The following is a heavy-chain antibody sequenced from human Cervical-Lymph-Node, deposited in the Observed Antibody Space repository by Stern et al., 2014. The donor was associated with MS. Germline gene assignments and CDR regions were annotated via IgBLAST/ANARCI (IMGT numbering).Heavy chain of an antibody. CDR1: GGSISTYR. Sequence: VQLVESGPRLVKPSETLSLTCSVSGGSISTYRWNWIRQSPGQGLEWLGYSYYDGSTNYNFALKSRVIISVDRSGNQYALKLSSVTAADTAVYYCARSPHTGSGWLYYFDYWGLGALVTVSS. CDR3: ARSPHTGSGWLYYFDY. J-gene: IGHJ4*02. D-gene: IGHD6-19*01. CDR2: SYYDGST. V-gene: IGHV4-59*01.